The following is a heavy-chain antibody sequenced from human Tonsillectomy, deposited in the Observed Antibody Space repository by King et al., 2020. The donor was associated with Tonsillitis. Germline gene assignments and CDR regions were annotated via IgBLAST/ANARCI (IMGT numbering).Heavy chain of an antibody. CDR1: GFTFSSYT. J-gene: IGHJ4*02. Sequence: VQLVESGGGLVQPGGSLRLSCAASGFTFSSYTMCWVRQAPGKGLGWVSVISGSGGRTYDADSVKGRFTISRDNSKNTLYLQMNSPRAEDTAVYYCAKVRYDILTGFEPTIFDYWGQGTLVTVSS. D-gene: IGHD3-9*01. CDR3: AKVRYDILTGFEPTIFDY. V-gene: IGHV3-23*04. CDR2: ISGSGGRT.